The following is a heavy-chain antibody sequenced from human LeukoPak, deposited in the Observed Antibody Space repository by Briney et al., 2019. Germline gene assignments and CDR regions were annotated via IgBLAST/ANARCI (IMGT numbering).Heavy chain of an antibody. J-gene: IGHJ4*02. CDR2: IDRSSSKL. D-gene: IGHD7-27*01. CDR1: EFSFSSYS. Sequence: PGGSLRLSCAASEFSFSSYSMNWVRQAPGKGLEWVSYIDRSSSKLYYADSLKGRFTISRDNARNSLYLQMNSLRDGDTAVYYCAREAYWGSSGKGFDCWGQGTLVTVSS. CDR3: AREAYWGSSGKGFDC. V-gene: IGHV3-48*02.